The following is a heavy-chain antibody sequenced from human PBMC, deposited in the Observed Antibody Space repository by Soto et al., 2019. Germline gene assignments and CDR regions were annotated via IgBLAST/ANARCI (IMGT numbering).Heavy chain of an antibody. CDR3: ARAYEPYCSGGSYYVYYYYYYMDV. CDR2: MNPNSGNT. D-gene: IGHD2-15*01. J-gene: IGHJ6*03. Sequence: SVKVSCKASGYTFTSYDINWVRQATGQGLEWMGWMNPNSGNTGYAQKFQGRVTMTRNTSISTAYMELSSLRSEDTAVYYCARAYEPYCSGGSYYVYYYYYYMDVWGKGTTVTVSS. CDR1: GYTFTSYD. V-gene: IGHV1-8*01.